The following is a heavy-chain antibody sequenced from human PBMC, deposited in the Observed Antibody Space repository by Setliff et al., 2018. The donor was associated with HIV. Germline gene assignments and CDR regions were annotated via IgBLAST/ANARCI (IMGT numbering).Heavy chain of an antibody. CDR3: ATCRHRPSNWFDP. J-gene: IGHJ5*02. CDR2: VYNSGIT. V-gene: IGHV4-39*07. CDR1: GGSVSSPGYY. Sequence: SETLSLTCTVSGGSVSSPGYYWGWIRQPPGKGLEWIGSVYNSGITFKNPSLKSRVTISVDRSGNQFSLRLTSVTAADTAVYYCATCRHRPSNWFDPWGQATVVTVSS.